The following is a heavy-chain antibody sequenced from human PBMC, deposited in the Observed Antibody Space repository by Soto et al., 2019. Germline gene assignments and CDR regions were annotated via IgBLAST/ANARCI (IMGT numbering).Heavy chain of an antibody. J-gene: IGHJ3*02. V-gene: IGHV3-48*01. Sequence: GSLRLSCAASGFTFSSYSMNWVRQAPGKGLEWVSYISSSSSTIYYADSVKGRFTISRDNAKNSLYLQMNSLRAEDTAVYYCARHSSSWYHAFDIWGQGTMVTVSS. CDR1: GFTFSSYS. CDR2: ISSSSSTI. D-gene: IGHD6-13*01. CDR3: ARHSSSWYHAFDI.